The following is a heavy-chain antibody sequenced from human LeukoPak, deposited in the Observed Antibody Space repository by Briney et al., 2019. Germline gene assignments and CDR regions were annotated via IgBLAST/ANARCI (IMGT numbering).Heavy chain of an antibody. CDR1: GFTFSSYW. CDR2: INEDGKEK. D-gene: IGHD3-10*01. Sequence: PSGGSLRLSCAASGFTFSSYWMSWVRQAPGKGLEWVANINEDGKEKHYVDSLKGRFTISRDNAKNSLYLQMNSLRVEDTAVYYCARDWVFYGSGSYSFDRWGQGTLVTVSS. CDR3: ARDWVFYGSGSYSFDR. J-gene: IGHJ4*02. V-gene: IGHV3-7*01.